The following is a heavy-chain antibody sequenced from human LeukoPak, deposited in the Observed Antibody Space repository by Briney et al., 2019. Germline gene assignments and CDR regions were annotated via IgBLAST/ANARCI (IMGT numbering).Heavy chain of an antibody. D-gene: IGHD3-16*01. CDR1: GFTFSNAW. J-gene: IGHJ4*02. CDR3: TTAPAAYTFDY. CDR2: IKSRTDGGTT. V-gene: IGHV3-15*01. Sequence: GGSLRLSCAASGFTFSNAWMSWVRQAPGKGLEWGGRIKSRTDGGTTEYAAPVKGSLTISRDDAKNTMYLHMNSLKTEDTAVYYCTTAPAAYTFDYWGGGTLVTVSS.